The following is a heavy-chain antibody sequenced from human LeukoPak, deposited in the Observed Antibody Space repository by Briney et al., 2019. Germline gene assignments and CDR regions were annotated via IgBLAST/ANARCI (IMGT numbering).Heavy chain of an antibody. Sequence: SETLSLTCTVSGGSISRYYWSWIRQPPGKGLEWIGYIYYSGSTNYNPSLKSRVTISVDTSKNQFSLKLSSVTAADTAVYYCASGFLEWLLTSWGQGTLVTVSS. D-gene: IGHD3-3*01. CDR2: IYYSGST. J-gene: IGHJ4*02. V-gene: IGHV4-59*01. CDR1: GGSISRYY. CDR3: ASGFLEWLLTS.